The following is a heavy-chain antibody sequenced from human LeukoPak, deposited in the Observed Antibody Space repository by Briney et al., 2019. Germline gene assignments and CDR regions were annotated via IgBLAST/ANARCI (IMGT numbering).Heavy chain of an antibody. J-gene: IGHJ4*02. CDR3: ARVAVGAGMRFDY. V-gene: IGHV4-34*01. CDR1: GGSFSGDY. D-gene: IGHD1-26*01. Sequence: SETLSLTCAVYGGSFSGDYWSWIRQPPGKGLEWIGEINHSGSTNYNPSLKSRVTISVDTSKNQFSLKLSSVTAADTAVYYCARVAVGAGMRFDYWGQGTLVTVSS. CDR2: INHSGST.